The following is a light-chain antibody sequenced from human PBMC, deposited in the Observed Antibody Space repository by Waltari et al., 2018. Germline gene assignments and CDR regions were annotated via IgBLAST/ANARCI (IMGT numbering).Light chain of an antibody. J-gene: IGLJ2*01. CDR2: EGT. V-gene: IGLV2-23*01. CDR1: SSDVGTYNL. Sequence: QSALTQPASVSGSPGQSITISCTGTSSDVGTYNLVSWYQQHPGKAPKLKIYEGTNMPAGLSHRFSGSKSGNEASLTISGLQAEDEAHYYCCSYAGGRPHVVFGGGTQLTVL. CDR3: CSYAGGRPHVV.